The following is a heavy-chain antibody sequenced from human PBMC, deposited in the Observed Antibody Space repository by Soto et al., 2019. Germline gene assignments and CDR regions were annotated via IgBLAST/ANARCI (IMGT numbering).Heavy chain of an antibody. CDR2: LYWNDDQ. J-gene: IGHJ4*02. CDR1: GFSINNGAVG. CDR3: AKRRAVSNNFFFDQ. D-gene: IGHD4-4*01. V-gene: IGHV2-5*01. Sequence: QITLKESGQTLVKPTQTLTLVCTLSGFSINNGAVGVGWIRQPPGKAPEWLALLYWNDDQWYSPSLRYRLSVTKDSSKNQVVLTITHMAPMDAGTYYCAKRRAVSNNFFFDQWGQGALFTVSS.